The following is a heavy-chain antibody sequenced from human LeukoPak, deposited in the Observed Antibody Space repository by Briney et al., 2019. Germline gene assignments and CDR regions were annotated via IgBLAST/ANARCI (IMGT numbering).Heavy chain of an antibody. CDR1: GFTFSSYA. D-gene: IGHD1-26*01. Sequence: GGSLRLSYAASGFTFSSYAMSWVRQAPGKGLEWVSAISGSGGSTYYADSVKGRFTISRDNSKNTLYLQMNSLRAEDTAVYYCASFGSGSWYYLDYWGQGTLVTVSS. J-gene: IGHJ4*02. CDR2: ISGSGGST. V-gene: IGHV3-23*01. CDR3: ASFGSGSWYYLDY.